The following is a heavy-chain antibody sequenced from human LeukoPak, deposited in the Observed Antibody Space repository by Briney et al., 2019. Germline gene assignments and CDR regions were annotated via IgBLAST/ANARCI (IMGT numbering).Heavy chain of an antibody. J-gene: IGHJ4*02. D-gene: IGHD3-22*01. CDR3: VRDGNYYDSSGYFDY. CDR1: GGTFSSYA. V-gene: IGHV1-69*05. CDR2: IITIFGTA. Sequence: SVKVSCKASGGTFSSYAISWVRQAPGQGLEWMGRIITIFGTANYAQKFQGRVTITTDESTSTAYMELSSLRSEDTAVYYCVRDGNYYDSSGYFDYSGQGTLVTVS.